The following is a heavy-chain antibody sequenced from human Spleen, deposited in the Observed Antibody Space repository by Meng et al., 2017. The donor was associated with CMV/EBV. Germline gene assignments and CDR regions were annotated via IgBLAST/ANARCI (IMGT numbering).Heavy chain of an antibody. Sequence: QVQLQESGPGLVKPSQTLSLTCTVSGGSISSGSYYWSWIRQPAGKGLEWIGRIYTSGSTNYNPSLKSRVTISVDTSKNQFSLKLSSVTAADTAVYYCATSRFDPWGQGTLVTVSS. CDR2: IYTSGST. CDR1: GGSISSGSYY. CDR3: ATSRFDP. D-gene: IGHD6-6*01. V-gene: IGHV4-61*02. J-gene: IGHJ5*02.